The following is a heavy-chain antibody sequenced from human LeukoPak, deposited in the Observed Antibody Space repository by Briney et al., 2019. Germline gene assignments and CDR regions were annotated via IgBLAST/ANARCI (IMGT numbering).Heavy chain of an antibody. J-gene: IGHJ3*02. CDR1: GFTFDDYA. Sequence: GGSLRLSCAASGFTFDDYAMHWVRQAPGKGLEWVSGISWNSGSTGYADSVKGRFTISRDNAKNSLYLQMNSLRAEDTALYYCAKDMVRGSYYAAGAFDIWGQGTMVTVSS. V-gene: IGHV3-9*01. D-gene: IGHD1-26*01. CDR2: ISWNSGST. CDR3: AKDMVRGSYYAAGAFDI.